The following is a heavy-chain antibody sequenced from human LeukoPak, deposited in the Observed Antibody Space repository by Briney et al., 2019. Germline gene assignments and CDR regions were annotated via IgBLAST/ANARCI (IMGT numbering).Heavy chain of an antibody. CDR3: AKDQMVRGIPGY. CDR1: GFTFSSYA. V-gene: IGHV3-23*01. CDR2: ISGSAGKT. D-gene: IGHD3-10*01. J-gene: IGHJ4*02. Sequence: GGSLRLSCAASGFTFSSYAMNWVRQAPGKGLEWISTISGSAGKTYYADSVKGRFTISRDNSKNTLSLQMNSLRAEDTAVYYCAKDQMVRGIPGYWGQGTLVTVSS.